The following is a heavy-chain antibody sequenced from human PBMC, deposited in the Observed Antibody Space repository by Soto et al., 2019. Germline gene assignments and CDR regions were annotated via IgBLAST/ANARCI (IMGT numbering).Heavy chain of an antibody. J-gene: IGHJ4*02. V-gene: IGHV3-30-3*02. CDR3: ARTTTVAGTPEFDY. Sequence: GGSLRRSCEASGFTFSSLSLHWVRQAPGKGLEWLALISYDGSTKYNADSVKGRFTVSRDNSNNTLYLQLSSLRPEDTAVYYCARTTTVAGTPEFDYWGQGTLVTVSS. CDR1: GFTFSSLS. CDR2: ISYDGSTK. D-gene: IGHD6-19*01.